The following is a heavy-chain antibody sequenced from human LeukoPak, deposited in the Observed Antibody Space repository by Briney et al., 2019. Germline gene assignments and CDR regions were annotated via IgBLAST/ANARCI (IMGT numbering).Heavy chain of an antibody. D-gene: IGHD2-15*01. CDR1: GGSISSYY. Sequence: PSETLSLTCTVSGGSISSYYWSWIRQPPGKGLEWIGYIYYSGSTNYNPSLKSRVTISVDTSKNQFSLKLSSVTAADTAVYYCARVKLYSYYYMDVWGKGTTVTVSS. J-gene: IGHJ6*03. V-gene: IGHV4-59*01. CDR2: IYYSGST. CDR3: ARVKLYSYYYMDV.